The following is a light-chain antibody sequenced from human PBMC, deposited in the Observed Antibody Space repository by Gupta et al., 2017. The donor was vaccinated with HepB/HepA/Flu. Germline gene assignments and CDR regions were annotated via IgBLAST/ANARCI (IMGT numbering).Light chain of an antibody. V-gene: IGLV4-69*01. CDR3: QTWGTGIRV. CDR2: LNSDGSH. CDR1: SGHSSYA. J-gene: IGLJ3*02. Sequence: LVLPPSPSASASLGASVKLTCTLSSGHSSYAIAWHQQQPEKGPRYLMKLNSDGSHSKGDGIPDRFSGSSSGAERYLTISSLQSEDEADYYCQTWGTGIRVFGGGTKLTVL.